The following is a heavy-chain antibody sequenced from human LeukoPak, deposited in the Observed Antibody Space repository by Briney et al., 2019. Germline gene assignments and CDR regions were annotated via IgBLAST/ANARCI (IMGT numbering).Heavy chain of an antibody. J-gene: IGHJ4*02. CDR2: INTDGSIR. CDR1: GFSFSTYW. V-gene: IGHV3-74*01. Sequence: GGSLRLSCAASGFSFSTYWMHWVRQAPGGGLAWVSCINTDGSIRNNADFVRGRFTISRDNTKNTVSLQMNSLRAEDTAVYYCARPGTTFDYWGQGTLVAVSS. CDR3: ARPGTTFDY. D-gene: IGHD1-1*01.